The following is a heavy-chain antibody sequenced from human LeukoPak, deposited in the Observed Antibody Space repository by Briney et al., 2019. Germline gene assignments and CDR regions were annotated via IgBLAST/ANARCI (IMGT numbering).Heavy chain of an antibody. CDR3: ARGRPYSGGYHLDY. V-gene: IGHV4-39*01. J-gene: IGHJ4*02. CDR1: GDSTSSDRYY. Sequence: SETLSLTCTISGDSTSSDRYYGVWVRQPTGKGLEWIGNIYYSGSTYYNPSLKSRVTMSVDTSKNQFFLKLNSVTAADTAVYYCARGRPYSGGYHLDYWGQGTLVTVSP. D-gene: IGHD1-26*01. CDR2: IYYSGST.